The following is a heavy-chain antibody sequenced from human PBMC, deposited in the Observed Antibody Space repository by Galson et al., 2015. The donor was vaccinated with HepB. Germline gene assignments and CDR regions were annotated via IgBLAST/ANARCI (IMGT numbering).Heavy chain of an antibody. V-gene: IGHV3-48*03. CDR3: AGENYYDSSGYPDAFDI. D-gene: IGHD3-22*01. Sequence: SLRLSCAASGFTFSSYDMNWVRQAPGKGLEWVSYISSSGSTIYYADSVKGRFTISRDNAKNSLYLQMNSLRAEDTAVYYCAGENYYDSSGYPDAFDIWGQGTMVTVSS. CDR2: ISSSGSTI. J-gene: IGHJ3*02. CDR1: GFTFSSYD.